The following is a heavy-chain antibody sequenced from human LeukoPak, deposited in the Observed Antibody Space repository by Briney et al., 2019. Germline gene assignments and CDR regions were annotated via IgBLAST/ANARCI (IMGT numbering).Heavy chain of an antibody. CDR1: GFTFDDYT. J-gene: IGHJ4*02. V-gene: IGHV3-43*01. CDR3: AKGIEDYYDSSGYLH. D-gene: IGHD3-22*01. CDR2: ISWDGGST. Sequence: GGSLRLSCAASGFTFDDYTMHWVRQAPGKGLEWVSLISWDGGSTYYADSVKGRFTISRDNSKNTLYLQMNSLRAEDTAVYYCAKGIEDYYDSSGYLHWGQGTLVTVSS.